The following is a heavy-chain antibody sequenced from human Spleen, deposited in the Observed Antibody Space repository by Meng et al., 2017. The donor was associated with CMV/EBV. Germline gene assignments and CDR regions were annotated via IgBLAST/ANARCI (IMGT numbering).Heavy chain of an antibody. D-gene: IGHD4-11*01. Sequence: SETLSLTCSVSGASIRSSTHYWGWIRQPPGKGLQWIGIIYYSGSTYYNPYAKSRATISVDTSKNQLSLKLSSVTAADTAVYYCARDKGSNSGYYYYYYGMDVWGQGTTVTVSS. CDR2: IYYSGST. V-gene: IGHV4-39*07. J-gene: IGHJ6*02. CDR3: ARDKGSNSGYYYYYYGMDV. CDR1: GASIRSSTHY.